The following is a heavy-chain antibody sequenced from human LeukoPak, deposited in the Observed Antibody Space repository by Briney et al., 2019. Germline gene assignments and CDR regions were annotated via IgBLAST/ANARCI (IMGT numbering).Heavy chain of an antibody. J-gene: IGHJ4*02. CDR3: ARNRPQTSGYDLYYFDY. Sequence: GGSLRLSCAASGFTVSSNYMSWVRQAPGKGLEWVSVIYSGGSTYYADSVKGRFTISRDNSKNTLYLQMNSLRAEDTAVYYCARNRPQTSGYDLYYFDYWGQGTLVTVSS. CDR1: GFTVSSNY. CDR2: IYSGGST. V-gene: IGHV3-66*01. D-gene: IGHD5-12*01.